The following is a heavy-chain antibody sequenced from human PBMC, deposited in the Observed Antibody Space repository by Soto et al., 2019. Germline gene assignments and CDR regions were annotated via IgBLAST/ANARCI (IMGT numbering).Heavy chain of an antibody. CDR3: SRGFGRFNY. CDR2: IDGSGATK. CDR1: GFTFNDFE. D-gene: IGHD3-10*01. Sequence: EVQLLESGGGLVQPGGSLRLSCGVSGFTFNDFEMNWVRQAPGKGPEWLAYIDGSGATKKYADSVRGRFTISRDNPNNSLFLQMRSMSAADTAIYYCSRGFGRFNYWGQGTVVSVSS. J-gene: IGHJ4*02. V-gene: IGHV3-48*03.